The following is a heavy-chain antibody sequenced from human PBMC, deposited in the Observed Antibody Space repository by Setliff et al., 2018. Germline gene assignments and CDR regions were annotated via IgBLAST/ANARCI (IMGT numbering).Heavy chain of an antibody. Sequence: ETLSLTCAVSGVSVNSLTWWSWVRQTPGKGLVWVSRISRDGSSTAYADSVKGRLTISRDNARNTLYLQMNSLRVEDTAVYYCVRYNWNFPDCWGQGTLVTVSS. CDR3: VRYNWNFPDC. CDR2: ISRDGSST. CDR1: GVSVNSLT. J-gene: IGHJ4*02. D-gene: IGHD1-7*01. V-gene: IGHV3-74*01.